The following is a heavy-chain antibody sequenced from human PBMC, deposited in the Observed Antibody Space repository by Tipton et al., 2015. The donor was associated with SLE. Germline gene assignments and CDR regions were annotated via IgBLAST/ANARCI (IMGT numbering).Heavy chain of an antibody. J-gene: IGHJ5*02. CDR2: IYYSGST. V-gene: IGHV4-31*03. CDR1: GGSISSGGYY. CDR3: ARGRYSSGWYVQNWFDP. Sequence: TLSLTCTVSGGSISSGGYYWSWIRQHPGKGLEWIGYIYYSGSTNYNPSLKSRVTISVDTSKNQFSLKLGSVTAADTAVYYCARGRYSSGWYVQNWFDPWGQGTLVTVSS. D-gene: IGHD6-19*01.